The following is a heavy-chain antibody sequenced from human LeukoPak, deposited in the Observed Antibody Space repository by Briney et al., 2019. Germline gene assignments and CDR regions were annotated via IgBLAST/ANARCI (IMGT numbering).Heavy chain of an antibody. J-gene: IGHJ6*03. CDR1: GFTFSNYG. Sequence: GGSLRLSXAASGFTFSNYGMHWVRQAPGKGLEWVAFIRYDGNNKYYADSVKGRFTISRDNAKNSLYLQMNSLRAEDTALYYCARDQISTTRQDYYYYMDVWGKGTTVTVSS. D-gene: IGHD3-3*02. V-gene: IGHV3-30*02. CDR2: IRYDGNNK. CDR3: ARDQISTTRQDYYYYMDV.